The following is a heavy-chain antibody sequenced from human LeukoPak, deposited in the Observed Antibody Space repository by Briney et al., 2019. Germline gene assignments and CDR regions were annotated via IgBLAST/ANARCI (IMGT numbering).Heavy chain of an antibody. CDR2: IRNDGSIK. D-gene: IGHD3-10*01. CDR1: GSIFSNYG. V-gene: IGHV3-30*02. Sequence: GGSLRLSCAASGSIFSNYGMHWVRQAPGKGLEWVAFIRNDGSIKYYADSVKGRFTISRDNSKNTLYLQMSSLRVDDTAVYYCAKGRAGMIRGVCDYWGQGTLVTVSS. J-gene: IGHJ4*02. CDR3: AKGRAGMIRGVCDY.